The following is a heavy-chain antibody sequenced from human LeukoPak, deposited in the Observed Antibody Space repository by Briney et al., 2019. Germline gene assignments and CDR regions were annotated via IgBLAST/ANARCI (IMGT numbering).Heavy chain of an antibody. CDR2: IDYSGST. J-gene: IGHJ4*02. CDR1: SDSISTYC. Sequence: SETLSLTCTVSSDSISTYCWSWIRQPPGKGLEWIGYIDYSGSTNYNPSLKSRVTISRDTSKNQFSLRLSSVTAADTAVYYCATDVGATENYFDYWGQGTLVTVSS. V-gene: IGHV4-59*01. CDR3: ATDVGATENYFDY. D-gene: IGHD1-26*01.